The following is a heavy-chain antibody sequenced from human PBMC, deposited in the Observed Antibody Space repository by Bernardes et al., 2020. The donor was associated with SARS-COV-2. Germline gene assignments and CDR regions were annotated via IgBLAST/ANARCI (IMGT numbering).Heavy chain of an antibody. D-gene: IGHD1-26*01. CDR1: GASISSYY. V-gene: IGHV4-59*01. Sequence: SETLSLTCTISGASISSYYWSWIRQPPGKGLEWIGYVFYSGSTNYNPPLKSRVTISVDTSKSQFSLKLASLTAADTAVYYCAGALGRLPPDNWGQGTLVTVAS. CDR2: VFYSGST. J-gene: IGHJ4*02. CDR3: AGALGRLPPDN.